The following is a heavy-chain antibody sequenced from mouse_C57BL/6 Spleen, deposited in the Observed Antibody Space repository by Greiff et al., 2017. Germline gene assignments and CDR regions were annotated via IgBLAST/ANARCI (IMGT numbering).Heavy chain of an antibody. J-gene: IGHJ2*01. Sequence: QLQESGPELVKPGASVKISCKASGYSFTDYNMNWVKQSNGKSLEWIGVINPNYGTTSYNQKFKGKATLTVDQSSSTAYMQLNSLTSEDSAVYYCARAFITTVVPDFFDYWGQGTTLTVSS. D-gene: IGHD1-1*01. CDR2: INPNYGTT. CDR1: GYSFTDYN. CDR3: ARAFITTVVPDFFDY. V-gene: IGHV1-39*01.